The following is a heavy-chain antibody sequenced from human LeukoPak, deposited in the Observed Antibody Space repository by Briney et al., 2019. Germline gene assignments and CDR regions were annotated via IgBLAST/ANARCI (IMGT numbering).Heavy chain of an antibody. CDR2: ISSSSSTI. J-gene: IGHJ3*02. CDR1: GFTFSSYS. Sequence: GGSLRLSCAASGFTFSSYSMNWVRQAPGKGLEWVSYISSSSSTIYYADSVKGRFTISIDNAKNSLYLQMNSLRDEDTAVYYCARDGPLVRMITFGNDAFDIWGQGTMVTVSS. D-gene: IGHD3-16*01. V-gene: IGHV3-48*02. CDR3: ARDGPLVRMITFGNDAFDI.